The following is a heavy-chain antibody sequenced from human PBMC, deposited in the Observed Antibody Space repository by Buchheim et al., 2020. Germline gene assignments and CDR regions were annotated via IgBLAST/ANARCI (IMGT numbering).Heavy chain of an antibody. CDR3: ARIVVNSSSSGSDYYYGMDV. CDR2: IYHSGST. Sequence: QVQLQESCPGLVKPSGTLSLTCAVSGGSISSSNWWSWVRQPPGKGLEWIGEIYHSGSTNYNPSLKSPVTISVDKSKNQFSLKLSSVTAADTAVYYCARIVVNSSSSGSDYYYGMDVWGQGTT. V-gene: IGHV4-4*02. CDR1: GGSISSSNW. D-gene: IGHD6-6*01. J-gene: IGHJ6*02.